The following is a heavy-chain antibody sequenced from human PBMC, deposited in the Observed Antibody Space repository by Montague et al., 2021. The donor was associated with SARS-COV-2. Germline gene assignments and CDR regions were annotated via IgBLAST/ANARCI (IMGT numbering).Heavy chain of an antibody. CDR1: GGSFSGYY. Sequence: SETLSLTCAVYGGSFSGYYWSWIRQPPGKGLEWIGEINHSGSTNYNPSLKSRVTISVDTSKNQFSLKLSSVTAADTAVYYCARGRPYGGYGRFDYWGQGTLVTVSS. CDR2: INHSGST. V-gene: IGHV4-34*01. J-gene: IGHJ4*02. CDR3: ARGRPYGGYGRFDY. D-gene: IGHD4-17*01.